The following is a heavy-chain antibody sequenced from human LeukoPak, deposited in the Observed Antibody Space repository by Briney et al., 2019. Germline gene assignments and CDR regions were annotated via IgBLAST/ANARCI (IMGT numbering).Heavy chain of an antibody. V-gene: IGHV4-4*07. J-gene: IGHJ6*03. CDR3: ARDSSGWYGNYYYTDV. CDR2: IYTSGST. Sequence: SETLSLTCTVSGGSISSYYWSWIRQPAAKGLEWIGRIYTSGSTNYNPSLKSRVTMSVDTSKNQFSLKLSSVTAADTAVYYCARDSSGWYGNYYYTDVWGKGTTVTVS. D-gene: IGHD6-19*01. CDR1: GGSISSYY.